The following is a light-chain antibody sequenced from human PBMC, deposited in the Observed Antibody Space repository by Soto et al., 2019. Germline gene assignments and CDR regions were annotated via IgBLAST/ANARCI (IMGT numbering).Light chain of an antibody. CDR3: LQHNTYPIP. J-gene: IGKJ5*01. CDR2: GAS. V-gene: IGKV1-17*01. Sequence: DIQMTQSPSSLSASVGDRVTITCRASQGIRNDLGWYQQKPGKAPERLIYGASNLQSGVPSRFSGSGCGTKFTLKISSLTLKNFTTNNCLQHNTYPIPFGKGTRR. CDR1: QGIRND.